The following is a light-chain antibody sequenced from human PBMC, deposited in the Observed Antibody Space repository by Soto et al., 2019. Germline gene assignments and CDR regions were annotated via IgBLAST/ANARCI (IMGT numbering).Light chain of an antibody. J-gene: IGLJ1*01. CDR2: DVS. CDR1: SSDVGGYNY. CDR3: CSYAGSYTFYV. V-gene: IGLV2-11*01. Sequence: SVLTQPRSVSGSPGQSVTISCSGTSSDVGGYNYVSWYRQYPGTAPKLMIYDVSMRPSGVPYRFSGSKSGNTASLTISGLQAEDEADYYCCSYAGSYTFYVFGSGTKVTVL.